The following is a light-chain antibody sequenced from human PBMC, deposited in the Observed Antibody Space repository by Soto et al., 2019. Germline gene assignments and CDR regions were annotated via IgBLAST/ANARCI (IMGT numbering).Light chain of an antibody. V-gene: IGKV1-5*03. CDR1: QGISTW. CDR2: KAS. Sequence: DIQMTQSPSTLSAPVGDGVTITCRASQGISTWLAWYQQKPGKAPKLLIYKASSLEGGVPSRFSGSGSGTEFNITISSLQPDDFATYYCQQYNTYPLTFGGGTTVEIK. CDR3: QQYNTYPLT. J-gene: IGKJ4*01.